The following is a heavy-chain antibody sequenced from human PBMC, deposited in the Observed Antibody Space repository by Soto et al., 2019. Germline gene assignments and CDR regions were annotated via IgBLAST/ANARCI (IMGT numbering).Heavy chain of an antibody. CDR3: TTKHNSHYDFWSGYGPDY. J-gene: IGHJ4*02. Sequence: EVQLVESGGGLVKPGGSLRLSCAASGFTFSNAWMNWVRQAPGKGLEWVGRIKSKTDGGTTDYAAPVKGRFTISRDDSKNTLYLQMNSLKTEDTAVYYCTTKHNSHYDFWSGYGPDYWGQGTLVTVSS. CDR2: IKSKTDGGTT. D-gene: IGHD3-3*01. CDR1: GFTFSNAW. V-gene: IGHV3-15*07.